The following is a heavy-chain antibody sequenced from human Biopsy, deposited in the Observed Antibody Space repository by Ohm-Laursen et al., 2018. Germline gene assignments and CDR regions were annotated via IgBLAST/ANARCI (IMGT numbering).Heavy chain of an antibody. CDR1: GGTFINYA. CDR3: VRGPHSGSHSCFDY. V-gene: IGHV1-69*01. Sequence: GSSVKVSCKASGGTFINYAISWVRQAPGQELEWMGGIIPMFGTANYAQMFQGRVTISADESTSTSYMELSSPTTEDTAIYYCVRGPHSGSHSCFDYWGRGTLVTVSS. D-gene: IGHD1-26*01. J-gene: IGHJ4*02. CDR2: IIPMFGTA.